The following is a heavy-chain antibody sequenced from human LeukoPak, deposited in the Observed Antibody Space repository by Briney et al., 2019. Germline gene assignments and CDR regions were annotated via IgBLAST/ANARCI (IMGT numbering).Heavy chain of an antibody. V-gene: IGHV3-30*02. D-gene: IGHD3-10*01. CDR1: GFTFSSYG. J-gene: IGHJ4*02. Sequence: GGSLRLSCAASGFTFSSYGMHWVRQAPGKGLEWVAFIRYDGSNKYYADSVKGRFTISRDNAKNSLYLQMNSLRAEDTAVYYCARARYYYGSEIDYWGQGTLVTVSS. CDR2: IRYDGSNK. CDR3: ARARYYYGSEIDY.